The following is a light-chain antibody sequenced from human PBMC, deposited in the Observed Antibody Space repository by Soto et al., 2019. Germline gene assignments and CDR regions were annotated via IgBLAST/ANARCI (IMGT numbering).Light chain of an antibody. CDR2: DAS. V-gene: IGKV1-33*01. Sequence: DIQMTQSPSSLSASVGDRVTITCQASQDITKYLNWYQQKPGKAPKLLIYDASNLQTGVPSRFSGSGSGTDFTFTINSLQPEDIATYFCQQYDNLPITFGQGTRLEIK. J-gene: IGKJ5*01. CDR3: QQYDNLPIT. CDR1: QDITKY.